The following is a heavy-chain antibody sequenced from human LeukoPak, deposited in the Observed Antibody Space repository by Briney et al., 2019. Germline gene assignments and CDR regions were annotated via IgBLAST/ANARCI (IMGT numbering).Heavy chain of an antibody. D-gene: IGHD6-13*01. CDR2: IDPSDSYT. CDR3: ASRDSSSRYEDN. V-gene: IGHV5-10-1*01. J-gene: IGHJ4*02. Sequence: GAPLQISCQGSGSIFNNYWSSGVRQLPGKGLEWMGRIDPSDSYTKYSPPFQGHVNRSVDNSINTAYLQWSSLKASDSAMYYCASRDSSSRYEDNWGQGTLVTVSS. CDR1: GSIFNNYW.